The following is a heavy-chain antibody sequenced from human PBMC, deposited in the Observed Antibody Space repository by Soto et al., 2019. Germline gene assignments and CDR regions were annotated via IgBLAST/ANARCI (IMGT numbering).Heavy chain of an antibody. Sequence: SETLSLTCAVSGGSFSGYYWNWIRQPPGKRLEWIGEINHSGSTNYNPALKSRVSISIDTSKNQFSLKLSSVTAADTAVYYCARRRYNSDWYFDYWGPGALVTVSS. CDR1: GGSFSGYY. D-gene: IGHD6-19*01. CDR2: INHSGST. V-gene: IGHV4-34*01. CDR3: ARRRYNSDWYFDY. J-gene: IGHJ4*02.